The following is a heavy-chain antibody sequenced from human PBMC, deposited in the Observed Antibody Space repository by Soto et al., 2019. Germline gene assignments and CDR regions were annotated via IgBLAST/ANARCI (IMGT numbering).Heavy chain of an antibody. D-gene: IGHD6-6*01. CDR3: ATQESSSAAYSYGMDV. CDR2: IYYSGRT. V-gene: IGHV4-39*01. J-gene: IGHJ6*04. CDR1: GGSISSSGYY. Sequence: SETLSLTCTVSGGSISSSGYYWGWIRQPPGKGLEWIGNIYYSGRTFYNPSLKSRVTMSVGTSKNQFSLKLSSVTAADTAVYHCATQESSSAAYSYGMDVWGEGTTGTVSA.